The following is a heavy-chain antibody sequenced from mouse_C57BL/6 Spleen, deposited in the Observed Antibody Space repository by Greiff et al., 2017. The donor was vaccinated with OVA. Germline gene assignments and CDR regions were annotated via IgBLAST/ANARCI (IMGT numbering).Heavy chain of an antibody. J-gene: IGHJ2*01. V-gene: IGHV1-82*01. CDR1: GYAFSSSW. Sequence: QVQLQQSGPELVKPGASVKISCKASGYAFSSSWMNWVKQRPGKGLEWIGRIYPGDGDTNYNGKFKGKATLTADKSSSTAYMQLSSLTSEDSAVYFCAPYWERGLYFDYWGQGTTLTVSS. CDR3: APYWERGLYFDY. D-gene: IGHD4-1*01. CDR2: IYPGDGDT.